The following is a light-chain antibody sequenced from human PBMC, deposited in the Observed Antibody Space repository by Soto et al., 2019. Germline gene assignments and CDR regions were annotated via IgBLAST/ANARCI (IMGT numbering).Light chain of an antibody. CDR2: DAS. Sequence: DIQMTQSPSTLSASVGARVTITCRASQSISGWLAWYQQKPGKAPNLLIYDASTLQRGVPSRFRGSGSGTEFTLTISSLQPDDFATYYCQQFNSWPLTFGGGTKVEI. CDR3: QQFNSWPLT. J-gene: IGKJ4*01. CDR1: QSISGW. V-gene: IGKV1-5*01.